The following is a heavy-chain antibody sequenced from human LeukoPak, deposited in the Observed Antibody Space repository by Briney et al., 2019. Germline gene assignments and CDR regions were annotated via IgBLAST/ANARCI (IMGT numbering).Heavy chain of an antibody. CDR3: ATARNAVVVPAAQAPSSFDY. D-gene: IGHD2-2*01. CDR1: GYTFTSYD. Sequence: ASVKVSCKASGYTFTSYDINWVRQATGQGLEWMGWMNPNSGNTGYAQKFQGRVTITRNTSISTAYMELSSLRSEDTAVYYCATARNAVVVPAAQAPSSFDYWGQGTLVTVSS. J-gene: IGHJ4*02. CDR2: MNPNSGNT. V-gene: IGHV1-8*03.